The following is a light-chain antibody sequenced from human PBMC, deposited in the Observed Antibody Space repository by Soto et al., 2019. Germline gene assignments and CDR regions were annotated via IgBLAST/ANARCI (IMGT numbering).Light chain of an antibody. CDR1: SSDVGGHNF. J-gene: IGLJ1*01. CDR3: SSYTTSTTLGHV. V-gene: IGLV2-14*01. CDR2: GVT. Sequence: QSVLTQPASVSGSPGQSITISCAGTSSDVGGHNFVCWYQQHPGKAPKLMICGVTIRPSGVSNRFSGSKSGNTASLTISGLQAEDEAEYYCSSYTTSTTLGHVFGTGTKLTVL.